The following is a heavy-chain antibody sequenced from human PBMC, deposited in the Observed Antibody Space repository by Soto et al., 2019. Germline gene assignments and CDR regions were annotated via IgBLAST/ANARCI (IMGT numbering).Heavy chain of an antibody. Sequence: GGSLRLSGVASGFSFRNYSINWVRQAPWKGLEWVSGIFDNGDGTYYADSVKGRFTISRDNSNKTLYLQMKSLRAEDRAVYYCAKDDTYSDSFRGFDCSGQRTQVTFCS. CDR2: IFDNGDGT. D-gene: IGHD3-22*01. CDR3: AKDDTYSDSFRGFDC. V-gene: IGHV3-23*01. CDR1: GFSFRNYS. J-gene: IGHJ4*02.